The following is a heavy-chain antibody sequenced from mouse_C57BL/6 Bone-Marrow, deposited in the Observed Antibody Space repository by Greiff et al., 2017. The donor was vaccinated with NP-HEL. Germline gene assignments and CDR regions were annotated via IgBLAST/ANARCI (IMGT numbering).Heavy chain of an antibody. Sequence: VMLVESGPGLVQPSQSLSITCTVSGFSLTSYGVHWVRQSPGKGLEWLGVIWSGGSTDYNAAFISRLSISKDNSKSQVFFKMNSLQADDTAIYYCARNGSSYWYFDVWGTGTTVTVSS. CDR2: IWSGGST. D-gene: IGHD1-1*01. CDR3: ARNGSSYWYFDV. V-gene: IGHV2-2*01. CDR1: GFSLTSYG. J-gene: IGHJ1*03.